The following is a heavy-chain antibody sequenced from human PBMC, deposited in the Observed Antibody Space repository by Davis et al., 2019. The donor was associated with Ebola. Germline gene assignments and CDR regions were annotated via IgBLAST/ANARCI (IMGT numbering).Heavy chain of an antibody. V-gene: IGHV1-69*10. D-gene: IGHD3-3*01. CDR3: ARYRGFWSGYYYYGMDV. Sequence: VKVSCKASGGTFSSYAISWVRQAPGQGLEWMGRIIPILGIANYAQKFQGRVTITADKSTSTAYMELSSLRSEDTAVYYRARYRGFWSGYYYYGMDVWGQGTTVTVSS. CDR2: IIPILGIA. J-gene: IGHJ6*02. CDR1: GGTFSSYA.